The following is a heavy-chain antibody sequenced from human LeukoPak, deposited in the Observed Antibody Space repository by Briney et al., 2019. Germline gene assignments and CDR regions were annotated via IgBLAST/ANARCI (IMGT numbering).Heavy chain of an antibody. Sequence: GGSLRLSCAASGFTFSSYWMSWVRQAPGKGLEWVANIKQDGSEKYYVDSVKGRFTNSRDNAKNSLYLQVNSLRAEDTAVYYCARETPCGGDCYHFDYWGQGTLVTVSS. CDR2: IKQDGSEK. D-gene: IGHD2-21*02. CDR1: GFTFSSYW. CDR3: ARETPCGGDCYHFDY. V-gene: IGHV3-7*01. J-gene: IGHJ4*02.